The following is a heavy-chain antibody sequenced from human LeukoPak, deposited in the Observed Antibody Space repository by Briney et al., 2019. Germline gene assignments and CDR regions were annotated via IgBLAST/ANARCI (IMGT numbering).Heavy chain of an antibody. CDR3: AKGFACAENRCYGLDS. D-gene: IGHD4/OR15-4a*01. J-gene: IGHJ4*02. V-gene: IGHV3-23*01. CDR2: ITESGHST. Sequence: GGSLRLSCAASGFGFSRYAMTWVRQAPGKGLEWVSLITESGHSTYYTKSVKGRFTISRDNSKNTLYLQMNSLGVEDTALYFCAKGFACAENRCYGLDSWAQGVLVIVSS. CDR1: GFGFSRYA.